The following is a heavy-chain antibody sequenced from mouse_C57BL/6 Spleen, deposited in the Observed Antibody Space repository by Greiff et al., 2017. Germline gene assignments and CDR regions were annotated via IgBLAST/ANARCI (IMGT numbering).Heavy chain of an antibody. Sequence: VQLQQSGPELVKPGASVKISCKASGYAFSSSWMNWVKQRPGKGLEWIGRIYPGDGDTNYNGKFKGKATLTADKSSSTAYMQLSSLTSEDSAVYFGARMTVQATFAYWGQGTLFTVSA. CDR3: ARMTVQATFAY. J-gene: IGHJ3*01. CDR2: IYPGDGDT. CDR1: GYAFSSSW. D-gene: IGHD3-2*02. V-gene: IGHV1-82*01.